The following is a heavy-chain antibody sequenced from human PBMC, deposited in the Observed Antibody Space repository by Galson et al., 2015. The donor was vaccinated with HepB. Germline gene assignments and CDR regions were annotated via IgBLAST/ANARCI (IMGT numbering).Heavy chain of an antibody. CDR2: ISSNGGST. J-gene: IGHJ4*02. CDR1: GFTFSSYA. Sequence: SLRLSCAASGFTFSSYAMHWVRQAPGKGLEYVSGISSNGGSTYYADSVKGRFTISRDNSKNTLYLQMSSLRAEDTAVYYCVKDLYYDSSGYHNPSFDYWGQGTLVTVSS. V-gene: IGHV3-64D*06. CDR3: VKDLYYDSSGYHNPSFDY. D-gene: IGHD3-22*01.